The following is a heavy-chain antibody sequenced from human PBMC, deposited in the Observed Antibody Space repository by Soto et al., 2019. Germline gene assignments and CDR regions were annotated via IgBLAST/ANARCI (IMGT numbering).Heavy chain of an antibody. J-gene: IGHJ3*02. CDR1: GFIFSSYA. CDR3: AMMHSGSYYHAFDI. Sequence: VQLVESGGGLVQPGGSLRLSCAASGFIFSSYAMHWVRQAPGKGLEWVAVISYDGSNKYYADSVKGRFTISRDNSKNTLYLQMNSLRAEDTAVYYCAMMHSGSYYHAFDIWGQGTMVTVSS. CDR2: ISYDGSNK. D-gene: IGHD1-26*01. V-gene: IGHV3-30-3*01.